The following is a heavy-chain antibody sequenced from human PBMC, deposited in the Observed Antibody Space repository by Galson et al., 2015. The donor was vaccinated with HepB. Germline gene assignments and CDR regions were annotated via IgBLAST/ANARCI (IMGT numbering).Heavy chain of an antibody. V-gene: IGHV4-34*01. D-gene: IGHD4-17*01. CDR2: INHSGST. Sequence: LSLTCAVYGGSFSGYYWSWIRQPPGKGLEWIGEINHSGSTNYNPSLKSRVTISIDTSKNQFSLKLSSVTAADTAVYYCARGRDYAMRLDYWGQGTLVTVSS. J-gene: IGHJ4*02. CDR3: ARGRDYAMRLDY. CDR1: GGSFSGYY.